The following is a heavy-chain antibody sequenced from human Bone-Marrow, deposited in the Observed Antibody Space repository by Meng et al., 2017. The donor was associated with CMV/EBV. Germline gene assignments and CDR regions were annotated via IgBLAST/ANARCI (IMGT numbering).Heavy chain of an antibody. CDR2: IWYDGSNK. J-gene: IGHJ6*02. CDR1: GFTFSSYS. V-gene: IGHV3-33*06. D-gene: IGHD3-3*01. CDR3: AKDIQLYYDFWSGYSVDYYYYYGMDV. Sequence: GESLKISCAASGFTFSSYSMNWVRQAPGKGLEWVAVIWYDGSNKYYADSVKGRFTISRDNSKNTLYLQMNSLRAEDTAVYYCAKDIQLYYDFWSGYSVDYYYYYGMDVWGQGTTVTVSS.